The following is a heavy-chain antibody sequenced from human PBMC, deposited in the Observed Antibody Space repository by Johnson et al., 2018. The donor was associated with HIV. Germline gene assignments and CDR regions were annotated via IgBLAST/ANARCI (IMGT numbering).Heavy chain of an antibody. D-gene: IGHD1-26*01. CDR1: GFSFSDYG. V-gene: IGHV3-13*01. CDR2: IGTGGDT. J-gene: IGHJ3*02. CDR3: ARSRWGSTLGALDI. Sequence: EVQLVESGGGVVQPGRSLRLSCAASGFSFSDYGMHWVRQAPGKGLEWVSGIGTGGDTHYPDSVKGRFTISRENAKNSLYLQMNSLRAGDTAVYYCARSRWGSTLGALDIWGQGTMVTVSS.